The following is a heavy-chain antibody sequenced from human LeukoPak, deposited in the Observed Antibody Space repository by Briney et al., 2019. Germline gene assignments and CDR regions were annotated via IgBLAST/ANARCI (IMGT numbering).Heavy chain of an antibody. V-gene: IGHV4-34*01. CDR3: ARGANFYYYGMDV. Sequence: SETLSLTCAVYGGSFSGYYWSWIRQPPGKGLEWIGEINHSGSTNYNPSLKSRVTISVDMSKNQFSLKLSSVTAADTAVYYCARGANFYYYGMDVWGQGITVTVSS. CDR2: INHSGST. D-gene: IGHD2-15*01. J-gene: IGHJ6*02. CDR1: GGSFSGYY.